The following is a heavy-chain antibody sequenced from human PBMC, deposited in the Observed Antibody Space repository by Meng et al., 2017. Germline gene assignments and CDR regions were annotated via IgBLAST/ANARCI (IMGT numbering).Heavy chain of an antibody. D-gene: IGHD6-13*01. V-gene: IGHV4-4*07. CDR2: IYTSGST. CDR1: GGSISSYY. J-gene: IGHJ6*02. CDR3: ARGPGRQQLVRYYYYGMDV. Sequence: GSLRLSCTVSGGSISSYYWSWIRQPAGKGLEWIGRIYTSGSTNYNPSLKSRVTMSVDTSKNQFSLKLSSVTAADTAVYYCARGPGRQQLVRYYYYGMDVWGQGTMVTVSS.